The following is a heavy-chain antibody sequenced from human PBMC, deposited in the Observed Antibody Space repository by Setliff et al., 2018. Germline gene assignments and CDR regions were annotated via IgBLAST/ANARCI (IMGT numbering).Heavy chain of an antibody. J-gene: IGHJ3*02. CDR1: GFTFSTYA. CDR3: AKVHPTPYSIYALDI. D-gene: IGHD1-26*01. V-gene: IGHV3-23*01. Sequence: GEYLRLSCAASGFTFSTYAINWVRQAPGKGLEWVSAISGSGGATYYTDSVKGRFTISRDNSKNTVYVQMDSLRADDTAVYYCAKVHPTPYSIYALDIWGQGTMVTVSS. CDR2: ISGSGGAT.